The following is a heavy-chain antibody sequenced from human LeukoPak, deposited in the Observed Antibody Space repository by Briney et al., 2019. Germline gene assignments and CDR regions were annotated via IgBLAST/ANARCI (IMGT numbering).Heavy chain of an antibody. CDR1: GFTFSSYA. V-gene: IGHV3-30-3*01. D-gene: IGHD6-13*01. J-gene: IGHJ4*02. CDR3: AKDDGYSSSWYFDY. CDR2: ISYDGSNK. Sequence: PGRSLRLSCAASGFTFSSYAMHWVRQAPGKGLEWVAVISYDGSNKYYADSVKGRFTISRDNSKNTLYLQMNSLRAEDTAVYYCAKDDGYSSSWYFDYWGQGTLVTVSS.